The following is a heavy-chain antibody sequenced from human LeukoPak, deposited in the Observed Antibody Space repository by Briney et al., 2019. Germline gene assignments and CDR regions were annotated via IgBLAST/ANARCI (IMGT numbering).Heavy chain of an antibody. Sequence: ASVKVSCKVSGYTLTEFSMHWVRQAPGKGLEWMGGFDPEDGETIYAQKFQGRVTMTEDTSTDTAYMELSSLRSEDTAVYYCATAVVTQYLFDYWGQGTLVTVSS. CDR1: GYTLTEFS. CDR2: FDPEDGET. V-gene: IGHV1-24*01. J-gene: IGHJ4*02. D-gene: IGHD4-23*01. CDR3: ATAVVTQYLFDY.